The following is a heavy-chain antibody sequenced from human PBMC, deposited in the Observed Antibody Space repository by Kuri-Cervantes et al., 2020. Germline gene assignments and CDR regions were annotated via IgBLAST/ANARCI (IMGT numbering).Heavy chain of an antibody. V-gene: IGHV2-5*05. J-gene: IGHJ4*02. Sequence: SGPTLVNPTQTLTLTRTFSGFSLITSGVGVGWIRQPPGKALEWLALIYWDEDKRYGPSLKSRVTITKDTSKNQVVLTMTNMDPVDTATYYCAHRDSSGLWGYWGQGTLVTVSS. CDR1: GFSLITSGVG. CDR2: IYWDEDK. CDR3: AHRDSSGLWGY. D-gene: IGHD3-22*01.